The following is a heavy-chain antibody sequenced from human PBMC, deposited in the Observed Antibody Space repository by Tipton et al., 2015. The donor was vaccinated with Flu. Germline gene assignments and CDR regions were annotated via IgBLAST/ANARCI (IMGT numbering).Heavy chain of an antibody. V-gene: IGHV3-21*01. CDR2: ISSSGGHI. D-gene: IGHD6-19*01. CDR1: GFSLTNYS. Sequence: SLRLSCVVSGFSLTNYSISWVRQAPGQGLEWVSSISSSGGHIFYADSVKGRFVISKDNAKNSLFLQMSSLRPDDTAVYYCARFGRGWHSDYWGQGTRVTVSS. CDR3: ARFGRGWHSDY. J-gene: IGHJ4*02.